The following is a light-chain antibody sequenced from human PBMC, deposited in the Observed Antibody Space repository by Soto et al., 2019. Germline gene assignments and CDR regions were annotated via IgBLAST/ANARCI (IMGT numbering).Light chain of an antibody. CDR3: QQSFSNPLT. V-gene: IGKV1-39*01. J-gene: IGKJ4*01. Sequence: DIQMTQSPSSLSASVGDRVTITCRASQTVSSYLNWYQQRPGKAPKLLIYAASSLQSGVPSRFSGSGSGTDFSLTISDLQPEDFPSYYCQQSFSNPLTFGGGTKVEIK. CDR1: QTVSSY. CDR2: AAS.